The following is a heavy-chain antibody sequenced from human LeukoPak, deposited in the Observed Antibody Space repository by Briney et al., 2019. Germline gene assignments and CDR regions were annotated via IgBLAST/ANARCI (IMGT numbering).Heavy chain of an antibody. J-gene: IGHJ4*02. V-gene: IGHV3-23*01. D-gene: IGHD3-22*01. Sequence: GGSLRLSCAASGFTFSNYGMTWVRQAPGKGLEWVSTISDSGSSAYYADSVKGRFTISRDNSKNTLYLQMNSLRAEDTAVYYCARDYGLFYDSSGYVFDYWGQGTLVTVSS. CDR3: ARDYGLFYDSSGYVFDY. CDR2: ISDSGSSA. CDR1: GFTFSNYG.